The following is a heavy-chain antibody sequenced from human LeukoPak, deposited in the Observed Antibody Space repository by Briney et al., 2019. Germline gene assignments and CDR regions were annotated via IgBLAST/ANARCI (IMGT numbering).Heavy chain of an antibody. J-gene: IGHJ2*01. V-gene: IGHV3-13*01. CDR3: ARAGYSSTWYSRYFDL. CDR1: GFTFSSYD. D-gene: IGHD6-13*01. Sequence: GGSLRLSCGASGFTFSSYDMHWVPQATGKGLEWGSGIGTAGDIYYPGSVKGRFTISRENAKNSLYLQVNSLRAGDTAVYYCARAGYSSTWYSRYFDLWGRGTLVTVSS. CDR2: IGTAGDI.